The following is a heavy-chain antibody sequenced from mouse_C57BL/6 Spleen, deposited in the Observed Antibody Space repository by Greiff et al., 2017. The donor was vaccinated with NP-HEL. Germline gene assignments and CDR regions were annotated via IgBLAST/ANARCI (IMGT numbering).Heavy chain of an antibody. CDR3: ARYDYDDGAWFAY. J-gene: IGHJ3*01. CDR1: GYSFTGYY. V-gene: IGHV1-42*01. D-gene: IGHD2-4*01. Sequence: VHVKQSGPELVKPGASVKISCKASGYSFTGYYMNWVKQSPEKSLEWIGEINPSTGGTTYNQKFKAKATLTVDKSSSTAYMQLKSLTSEDSAVYYCARYDYDDGAWFAYWGQGTLVTVSA. CDR2: INPSTGGT.